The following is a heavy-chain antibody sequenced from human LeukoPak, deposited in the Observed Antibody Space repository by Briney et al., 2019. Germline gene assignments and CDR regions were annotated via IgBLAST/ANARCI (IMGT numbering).Heavy chain of an antibody. CDR2: IASSGTYI. D-gene: IGHD5-18*01. V-gene: IGHV3-21*01. CDR1: GFSFSSYA. CDR3: VRVGRGYSSYFDN. Sequence: GGSLRLSCAASGFSFSSYAMSWVRQAPGKGLEWVSCIASSGTYIYYADSVKGRFTISRDDAKKSPYLQMDSLRAEDTAVYYCVRVGRGYSSYFDNWGQGTLVTVSS. J-gene: IGHJ4*02.